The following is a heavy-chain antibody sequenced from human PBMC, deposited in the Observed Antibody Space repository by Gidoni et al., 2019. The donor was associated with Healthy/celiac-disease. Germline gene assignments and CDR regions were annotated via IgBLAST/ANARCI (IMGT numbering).Heavy chain of an antibody. CDR3: ARGGRVDSGSYRIFGY. V-gene: IGHV1-46*01. D-gene: IGHD1-26*01. Sequence: QVQLVQSGAEVKKPGASVKVSGKASGYTFTSYYMHWVRQAPGQGLEWMGIINPSVGSTSYAQKFQGRVTMTRDASTSTVYMELSSLRSEDTAVYYCARGGRVDSGSYRIFGYWGQGTLVTVSS. CDR2: INPSVGST. J-gene: IGHJ4*02. CDR1: GYTFTSYY.